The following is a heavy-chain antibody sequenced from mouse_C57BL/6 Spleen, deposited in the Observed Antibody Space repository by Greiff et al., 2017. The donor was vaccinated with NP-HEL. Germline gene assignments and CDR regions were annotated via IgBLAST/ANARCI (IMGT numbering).Heavy chain of an antibody. CDR2: IYWDDDK. Sequence: QVTLKESGPGILQSSQTLSLTCSFSGFSLSTSGMGVSWIRQPSGKGLEWLAHIYWDDDKRYNPSLKSRLTISKDTSRNQVFLKITSVDTADTATYYCARRKGTGPWYFDVWGTGTTVTVSS. J-gene: IGHJ1*03. CDR1: GFSLSTSGMG. CDR3: ARRKGTGPWYFDV. V-gene: IGHV8-12*01. D-gene: IGHD3-3*01.